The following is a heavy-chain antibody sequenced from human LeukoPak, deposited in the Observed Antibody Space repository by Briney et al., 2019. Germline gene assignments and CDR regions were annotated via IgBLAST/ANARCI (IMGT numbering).Heavy chain of an antibody. Sequence: GGSLRLSCAASGSTFDDYAMHWVRQAPGKGLEWVSGISWNSGSIGYADSVKGRFTISRDNAKNSLYLQMNSLRAEDMALYYCAKDRGQQLEYYFDYWGQGTLVTVSS. CDR3: AKDRGQQLEYYFDY. CDR1: GSTFDDYA. CDR2: ISWNSGSI. V-gene: IGHV3-9*03. J-gene: IGHJ4*02. D-gene: IGHD6-13*01.